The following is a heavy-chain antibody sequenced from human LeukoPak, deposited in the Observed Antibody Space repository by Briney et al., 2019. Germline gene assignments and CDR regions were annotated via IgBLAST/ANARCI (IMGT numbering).Heavy chain of an antibody. CDR1: GFTVSSNY. V-gene: IGHV3-66*01. D-gene: IGHD5-24*01. J-gene: IGHJ4*02. CDR3: ARDHGWLQSPYFDY. CDR2: IYSGGST. Sequence: QSGGSLRLSCAASGFTVSSNYMSWVRQAPGKGLEWVSVIYSGGSTYYADSVKGRFTISRDNSKNTLYLQMNSLRAEDTAVYYCARDHGWLQSPYFDYWGQGTLVTVSS.